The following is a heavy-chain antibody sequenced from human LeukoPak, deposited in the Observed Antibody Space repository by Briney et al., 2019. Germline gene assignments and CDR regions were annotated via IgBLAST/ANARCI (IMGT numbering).Heavy chain of an antibody. CDR2: INWNGGST. CDR1: GFTFDDYG. CDR3: ARDVGYSGSYYEDY. J-gene: IGHJ4*02. D-gene: IGHD1-26*01. V-gene: IGHV3-20*04. Sequence: GGSLRLSCAASGFTFDDYGMSWVRQAPGKGLEWVSGINWNGGSTGYADSVKGRFTISRDNAKNSLYLQMNSLRAEDTALYYCARDVGYSGSYYEDYWGQGTLVTVSS.